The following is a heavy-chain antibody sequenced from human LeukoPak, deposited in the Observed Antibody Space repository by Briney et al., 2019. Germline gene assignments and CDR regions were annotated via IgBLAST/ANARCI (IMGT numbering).Heavy chain of an antibody. V-gene: IGHV3-23*01. Sequence: GGSLRLSCAASGFTFSSYAMSWVRQAPGKGLEWVSAISGSGGSTYYADSVKGRFTISRDNSKNTLYLQMNSLRAEDTAVYYCAKSGRRDRAATDLDYWGQGTLVTVSS. CDR2: ISGSGGST. J-gene: IGHJ4*02. CDR3: AKSGRRDRAATDLDY. CDR1: GFTFSSYA. D-gene: IGHD2-15*01.